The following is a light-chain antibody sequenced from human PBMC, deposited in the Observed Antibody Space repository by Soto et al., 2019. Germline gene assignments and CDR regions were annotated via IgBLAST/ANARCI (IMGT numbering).Light chain of an antibody. J-gene: IGKJ1*01. CDR2: DAS. V-gene: IGKV3-20*01. Sequence: ETVLTQSPGTLSLSPGERATLSCRASQSVSSSYLAWYRQKPGQAPRLLIYDASSRATGIPDRFSGSGSGTDFTLTISRLEPEDFAVYYCQQYVRSPPSWTFGQGTKVEIK. CDR3: QQYVRSPPSWT. CDR1: QSVSSSY.